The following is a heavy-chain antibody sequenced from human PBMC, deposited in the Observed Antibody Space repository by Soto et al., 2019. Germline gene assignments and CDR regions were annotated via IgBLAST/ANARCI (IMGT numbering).Heavy chain of an antibody. Sequence: GASVKVSCKASGYTFTNYGLSWVRQAPGQGLEWMGWISVDNSNTNYAQNLQGRVTMTTDTSTSTAYMELRSLRSDDTAVYYCAREYYYDSSGPNLNYYYGMDVWGQGTTVTVSS. CDR1: GYTFTNYG. J-gene: IGHJ6*02. CDR2: ISVDNSNT. D-gene: IGHD3-22*01. CDR3: AREYYYDSSGPNLNYYYGMDV. V-gene: IGHV1-18*01.